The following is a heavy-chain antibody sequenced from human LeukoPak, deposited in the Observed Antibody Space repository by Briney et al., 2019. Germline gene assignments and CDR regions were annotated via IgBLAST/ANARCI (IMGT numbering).Heavy chain of an antibody. D-gene: IGHD3-10*01. CDR2: INSDGSRT. CDR3: ARGNFYSGSGSSPLDY. V-gene: IGHV3-74*01. CDR1: GFTFNSYW. J-gene: IGHJ4*02. Sequence: GGSLRLSCAASGFTFNSYWMHWVRQVPGKGLVWVSRINSDGSRTNYVDSAKGRFTISRDNAKNTLFLQMNSLGAEDSAVYYCARGNFYSGSGSSPLDYWGRGTVVTVSS.